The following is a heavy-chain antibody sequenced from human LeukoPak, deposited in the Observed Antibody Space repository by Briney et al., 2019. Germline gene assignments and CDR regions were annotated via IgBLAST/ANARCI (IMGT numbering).Heavy chain of an antibody. J-gene: IGHJ4*02. Sequence: PGGSLRLSCAASGFTFSRYWRSWVRQAPGKGLEWVANIKQDGSKKYYVDSVKGRFTIPRDNAKNSLYLQVNSVRAEDTAVYYCARDGSVGATGIWGQGTLVTVSS. CDR3: ARDGSVGATGI. D-gene: IGHD1-26*01. CDR2: IKQDGSKK. V-gene: IGHV3-7*01. CDR1: GFTFSRYW.